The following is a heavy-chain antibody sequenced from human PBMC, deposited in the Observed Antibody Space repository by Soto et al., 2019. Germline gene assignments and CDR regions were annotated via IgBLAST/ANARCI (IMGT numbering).Heavy chain of an antibody. V-gene: IGHV4-34*01. D-gene: IGHD6-13*01. CDR3: ARVTRVLGWQQLAYTWFDP. Sequence: TLSLTCAVYGGSFSGYYWSWIRQPPGKGLEWIGEINHSGSTNYNPSLKSRVTISVDTSKNQFSLKLSSVTAADTAVYYCARVTRVLGWQQLAYTWFDPWGQGTLVTVSS. CDR2: INHSGST. CDR1: GGSFSGYY. J-gene: IGHJ5*02.